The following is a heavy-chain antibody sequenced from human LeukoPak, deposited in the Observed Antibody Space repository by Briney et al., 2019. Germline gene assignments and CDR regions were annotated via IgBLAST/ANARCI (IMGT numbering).Heavy chain of an antibody. V-gene: IGHV3-21*01. J-gene: IGHJ4*02. CDR3: ARVRGGHNWNEMLY. D-gene: IGHD1-20*01. CDR1: GFTFSSYA. CDR2: ISSSSSYI. Sequence: GGSLRLSCAASGFTFSSYAMSWVRQAPGKGLEWVSSISSSSSYIYYADSVKGRFTISRDNAKNSLYLQMNSLRAEDTAVYYCARVRGGHNWNEMLYWGQGTLVTVSS.